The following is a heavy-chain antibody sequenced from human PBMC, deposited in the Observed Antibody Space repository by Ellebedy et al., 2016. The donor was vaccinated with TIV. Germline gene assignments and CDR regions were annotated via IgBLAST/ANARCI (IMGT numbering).Heavy chain of an antibody. V-gene: IGHV3-7*03. D-gene: IGHD5-24*01. CDR1: GFTFSSYA. CDR2: IKEDGSEK. J-gene: IGHJ4*01. CDR3: ANEIRPNDY. Sequence: GESLKISCAASGFTFSSYAMSWVRQTPGKGPERVASIKEDGSEKYYVDSVEGRFTISRDNAKKTVYLQMNSLRAEDTAVYYCANEIRPNDYWGQGTLVTVSS.